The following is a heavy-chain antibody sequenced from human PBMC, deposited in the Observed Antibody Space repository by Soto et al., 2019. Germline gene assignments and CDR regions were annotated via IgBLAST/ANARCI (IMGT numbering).Heavy chain of an antibody. J-gene: IGHJ4*02. V-gene: IGHV4-30-2*01. CDR2: IYHSGST. D-gene: IGHD3-9*01. CDR3: ILPGPKAY. Sequence: PSETPSITCAVSGGSMSSGGYSGSWIRQPPGKGLEWIGYIYHSGSTYYNPSLKSRVTISVDRSKNQFSLKLSSVTAADTAVYYDILPGPKAYWGQGTLVTVSS. CDR1: GGSMSSGGYS.